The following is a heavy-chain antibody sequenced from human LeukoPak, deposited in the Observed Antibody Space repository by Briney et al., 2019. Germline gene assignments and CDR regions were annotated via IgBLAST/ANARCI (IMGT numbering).Heavy chain of an antibody. CDR2: ISAYNGNT. D-gene: IGHD2-15*01. CDR3: ARDTAVVAATPYPFDY. J-gene: IGHJ4*02. Sequence: ASVKVSCKASGYTFTSYSISWVRQAPGQGLEWMGWISAYNGNTNYAQKLQGRVTMTTDTSTSTAYMELRSLRSDDTAVYYCARDTAVVAATPYPFDYWGQGTLVTVSS. CDR1: GYTFTSYS. V-gene: IGHV1-18*01.